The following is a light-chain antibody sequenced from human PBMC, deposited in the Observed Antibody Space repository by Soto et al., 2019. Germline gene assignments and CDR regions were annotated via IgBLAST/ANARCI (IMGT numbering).Light chain of an antibody. J-gene: IGKJ1*01. CDR2: GAS. Sequence: EIVLTQSPGTLSLSPGERATLSCRASQSVSSSYLAWYQQKPGQAPRLLIYGASSRATGIPDRFSGSGSETHFTLTISRLEPEDFAVYYCQQAGGSLRTFGQGTKVDIK. CDR1: QSVSSSY. V-gene: IGKV3-20*01. CDR3: QQAGGSLRT.